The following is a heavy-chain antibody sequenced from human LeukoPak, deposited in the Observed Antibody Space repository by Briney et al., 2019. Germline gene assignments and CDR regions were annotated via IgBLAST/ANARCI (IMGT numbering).Heavy chain of an antibody. Sequence: GGSLRLSCAASGFTFDDYAMHWVRQAPGKGLEWVSGISWNSGSIGYADSVEGRFTISRDNAKNSLYLQMNSLRAEDTALYYCAKEKYSSSWYEAYFQHWGQGTLVTVSS. D-gene: IGHD6-13*01. CDR3: AKEKYSSSWYEAYFQH. CDR2: ISWNSGSI. CDR1: GFTFDDYA. J-gene: IGHJ1*01. V-gene: IGHV3-9*01.